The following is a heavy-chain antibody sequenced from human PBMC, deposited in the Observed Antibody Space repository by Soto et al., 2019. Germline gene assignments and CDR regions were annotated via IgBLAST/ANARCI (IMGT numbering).Heavy chain of an antibody. Sequence: QVQLQESGPGLVKPSETLSLTCTVSGGSISSYYWSWLRQPPGKGLEWIGYIYYSGSTNYNPSLNSRVTISVDTSKNQFTLKLSSVTAAYTAVYYCARPHGGSCGWDNWFDPWGHGTLVTVSS. CDR3: ARPHGGSCGWDNWFDP. D-gene: IGHD6-25*01. V-gene: IGHV4-59*01. CDR1: GGSISSYY. J-gene: IGHJ5*02. CDR2: IYYSGST.